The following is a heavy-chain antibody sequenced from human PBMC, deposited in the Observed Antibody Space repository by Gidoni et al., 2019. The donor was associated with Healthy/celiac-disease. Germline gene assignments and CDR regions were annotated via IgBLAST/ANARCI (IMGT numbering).Heavy chain of an antibody. D-gene: IGHD3-22*01. CDR3: ARTAYGDITMIVVVYAFDI. V-gene: IGHV4-34*01. Sequence: QVQLQQWGAGLLKPSETLSLTCAVYGGSFSGYYWSWIRQPPGKGLEWIGEINHSGSTNYNPSLKSRVTISVDTSKNQFSLKLSSVTAADTAVYYCARTAYGDITMIVVVYAFDIWGQGTMVTVSS. CDR1: GGSFSGYY. J-gene: IGHJ3*02. CDR2: INHSGST.